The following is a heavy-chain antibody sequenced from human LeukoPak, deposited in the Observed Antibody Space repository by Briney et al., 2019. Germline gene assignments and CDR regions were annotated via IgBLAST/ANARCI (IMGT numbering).Heavy chain of an antibody. CDR1: GYTFTGYY. CDR2: INPNSGGT. Sequence: ASVKVSCKASGYTFTGYYMHWVRQAPGQGLEWMGWINPNSGGTNYAQKFQGRVTMTRDTSISTAYMELSRLRSDDTAVYYCARVLQQLVRPSYFDYWGQGTLVTASS. CDR3: ARVLQQLVRPSYFDY. J-gene: IGHJ4*02. D-gene: IGHD6-13*01. V-gene: IGHV1-2*02.